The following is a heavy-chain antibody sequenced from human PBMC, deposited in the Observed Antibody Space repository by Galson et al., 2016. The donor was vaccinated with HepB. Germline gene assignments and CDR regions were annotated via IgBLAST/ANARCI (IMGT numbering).Heavy chain of an antibody. D-gene: IGHD3-16*01. J-gene: IGHJ5*02. CDR3: ARGGSNYGDQLKWLDP. V-gene: IGHV1-69*04. CDR2: IITTFGRV. CDR1: GGNFNNDA. Sequence: SVKVSCKASGGNFNNDAITWVRQAPGQGLEWMGRIITTFGRVDSAQKFQGRVTITADKSTNIAYLELSSLKSDDTAVYYCARGGSNYGDQLKWLDPWGQGTLVIVSS.